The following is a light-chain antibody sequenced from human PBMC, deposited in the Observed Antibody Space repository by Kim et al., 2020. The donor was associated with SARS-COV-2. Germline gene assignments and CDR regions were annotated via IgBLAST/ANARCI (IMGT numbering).Light chain of an antibody. J-gene: IGKJ4*01. CDR3: QQAHSFPPLT. V-gene: IGKV1-12*01. CDR2: EAS. CDR1: QNINRW. Sequence: SVGDRVTITCRASQNINRWLAWYQQKPGKAPKLLIYEASTLQTGVPSRFSGSGSGTDFTLTISSLQPEDFATYYCQQAHSFPPLTFGGGTKVDIK.